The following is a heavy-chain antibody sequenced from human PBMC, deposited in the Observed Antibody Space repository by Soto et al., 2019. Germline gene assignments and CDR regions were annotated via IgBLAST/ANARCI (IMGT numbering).Heavy chain of an antibody. V-gene: IGHV3-21*01. J-gene: IGHJ6*02. Sequence: PGGSLRLSCAASGFTFNTYTMNWVRQAPGKGLEWVASIRSNSSHIYYADSVTGRFTISRDNSKNTLYLQMNSLRPEDTALYYCAEDSDQLLFDYYYYGIDAWGQGPPVTVSS. CDR2: IRSNSSHI. D-gene: IGHD2-2*01. CDR3: AEDSDQLLFDYYYYGIDA. CDR1: GFTFNTYT.